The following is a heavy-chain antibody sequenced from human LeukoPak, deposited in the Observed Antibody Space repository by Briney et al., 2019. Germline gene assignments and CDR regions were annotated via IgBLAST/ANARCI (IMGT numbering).Heavy chain of an antibody. D-gene: IGHD2-2*02. CDR3: ARDGVNIVVVPAAIHYYYYMDV. J-gene: IGHJ6*03. V-gene: IGHV3-7*01. CDR1: GFTFSSYW. CDR2: IKQDGSEK. Sequence: GGSQRLSCAASGFTFSSYWMSWVRQAPGKGLEWVANIKQDGSEKYYVDSVKGRFTISRDNAKNSLYLQMNSLRAEDTAVYYCARDGVNIVVVPAAIHYYYYMDVWGKGTTVTVSS.